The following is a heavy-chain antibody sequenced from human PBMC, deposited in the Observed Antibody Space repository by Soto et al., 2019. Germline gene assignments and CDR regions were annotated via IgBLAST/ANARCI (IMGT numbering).Heavy chain of an antibody. CDR2: ISAYNGNT. J-gene: IGHJ4*02. CDR1: RYTFTSYG. Sequence: ASVKVSFKASRYTFTSYGISWVRQAPGQGLEWMGWISAYNGNTNYAQKLQGRVTMTTDTSTSTAYMELRSLRSDDTAVYYCARELNTESSAYYSFAFWGQGTLVTVSS. V-gene: IGHV1-18*04. CDR3: ARELNTESSAYYSFAF. D-gene: IGHD3-22*01.